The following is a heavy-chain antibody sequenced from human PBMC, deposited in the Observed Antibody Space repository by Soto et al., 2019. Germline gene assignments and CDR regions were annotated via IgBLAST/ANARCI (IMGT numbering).Heavy chain of an antibody. CDR3: ATKSIKVAGLDY. Sequence: GASVKVSCKASGYTFTSYYMHWVRQAPGQGLEWMGIINPSGGSTSYAQKFQGRVTMTRDTSTSTVYMELSSLRSEDTAVYYCATKSIKVAGLDYLGQGNLVTGS. V-gene: IGHV1-46*01. CDR2: INPSGGST. CDR1: GYTFTSYY. J-gene: IGHJ4*02.